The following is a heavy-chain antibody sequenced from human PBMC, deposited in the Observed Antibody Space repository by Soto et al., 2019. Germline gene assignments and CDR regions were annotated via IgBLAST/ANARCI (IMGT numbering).Heavy chain of an antibody. CDR2: ISYDGSNK. V-gene: IGHV3-30*03. CDR3: STSCYTCYYYYYGMDV. Sequence: GGSLRLSCAASGFTFSSYGMHWVRQAPGKGLEWVAVISYDGSNKYYADPVKGRFTISRDNSKNTLYLQMNSLRAEDTAVYYCSTSCYTCYYYYYGMDVWGQGTTVTVSS. CDR1: GFTFSSYG. D-gene: IGHD2-2*02. J-gene: IGHJ6*02.